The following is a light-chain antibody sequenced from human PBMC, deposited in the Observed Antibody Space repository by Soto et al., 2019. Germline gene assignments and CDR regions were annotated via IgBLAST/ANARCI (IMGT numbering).Light chain of an antibody. CDR2: GAS. Sequence: EIVLTQSPGTLSLSPGERATLSCRASQSVTSNYLAWYQQKPGQTPRLLIYGASSRATGIPDRFSGSGSGTDFTLTISRLEPEDFAVYYCQQYGNSGSSLFTFGPGTKVDI. CDR3: QQYGNSGSSLFT. CDR1: QSVTSNY. J-gene: IGKJ3*01. V-gene: IGKV3-20*01.